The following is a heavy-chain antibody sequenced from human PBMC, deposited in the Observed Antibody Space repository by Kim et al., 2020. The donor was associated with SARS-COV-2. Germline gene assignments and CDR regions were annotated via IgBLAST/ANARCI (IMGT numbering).Heavy chain of an antibody. V-gene: IGHV4-34*01. J-gene: IGHJ5*02. CDR2: INHSGST. Sequence: SETLSLTCAVYGGSFSGYYWCWIRQPQGKGLEWVGEINHSGSTNYNPSLTSRVTISVDTSKYQYSLKLSSVTATATAAYYCATHYRDWSGYYRAGWFDP. D-gene: IGHD3-3*01. CDR1: GGSFSGYY. CDR3: ATHYRDWSGYYRAGWFDP.